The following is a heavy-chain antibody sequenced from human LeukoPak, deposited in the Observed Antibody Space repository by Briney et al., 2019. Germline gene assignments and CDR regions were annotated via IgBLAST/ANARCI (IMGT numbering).Heavy chain of an antibody. Sequence: SETLSLTCTVSGGSISSSSYYWGWTRQPPGKGLEWIGSIYYSGSTYYNPSLKSRVTISVDTSKNQFSLKLSSVTAADTAVYYCASGVVPAYLDYWGQGTLVTVSS. CDR1: GGSISSSSYY. J-gene: IGHJ4*02. V-gene: IGHV4-39*01. CDR2: IYYSGST. D-gene: IGHD2-2*01. CDR3: ASGVVPAYLDY.